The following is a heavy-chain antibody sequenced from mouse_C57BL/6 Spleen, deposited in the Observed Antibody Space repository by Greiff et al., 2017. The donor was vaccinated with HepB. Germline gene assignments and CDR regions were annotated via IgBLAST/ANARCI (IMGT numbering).Heavy chain of an antibody. CDR3: ARGNYYGGGFDV. CDR2: INYDGSST. J-gene: IGHJ1*03. CDR1: GFTFSDYY. V-gene: IGHV5-16*01. Sequence: DVMLVESEGGLVQPGSSMKLSCTASGFTFSDYYMAWVRQVPEKGLEWVANINYDGSSTYYLDSLKSRFIISRDNAKNILYLQMSSLKSEDTATYYCARGNYYGGGFDVWGTGTTVTVSS. D-gene: IGHD1-1*01.